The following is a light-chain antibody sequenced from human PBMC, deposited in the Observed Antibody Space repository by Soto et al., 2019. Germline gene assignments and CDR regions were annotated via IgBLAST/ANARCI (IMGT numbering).Light chain of an antibody. Sequence: EIVLTQSPGTLSLSPGERATLSCRASQSTSVSFVGWYQQKPGQAPRLLIYGASIRAPGIPDRFIGSGSGTDFTLTISRLETDKFAVSSCPKYSYSPTFGQGTKVEIK. CDR1: QSTSVSF. J-gene: IGKJ1*01. V-gene: IGKV3-20*01. CDR3: PKYSYSPT. CDR2: GAS.